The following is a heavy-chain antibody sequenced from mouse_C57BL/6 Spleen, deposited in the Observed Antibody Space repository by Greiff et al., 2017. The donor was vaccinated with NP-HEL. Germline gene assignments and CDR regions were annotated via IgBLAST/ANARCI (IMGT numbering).Heavy chain of an antibody. V-gene: IGHV1-69*01. CDR3: ALYSTGDYFDY. J-gene: IGHJ2*01. Sequence: QVQLQQPGAELVMPGASVKLSCKASGYTFTSYWMHWVKQRPGQGLEWIGEIDPSDSYTNYNQKFKGKSTLTVDKSSSTAYMQLSSLTSEDSAVDYCALYSTGDYFDYWGQGTTLTVSS. D-gene: IGHD2-5*01. CDR1: GYTFTSYW. CDR2: IDPSDSYT.